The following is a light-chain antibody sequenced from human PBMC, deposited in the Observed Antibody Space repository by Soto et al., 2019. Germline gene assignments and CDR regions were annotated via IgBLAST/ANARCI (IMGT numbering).Light chain of an antibody. CDR1: NIASKT. J-gene: IGLJ1*01. CDR3: QVWDLSSDHPRV. Sequence: SYELTQPPSVSVAPGKTAGITCGGNNIASKTVHWYQQKPGQAPVLVISYDTHRPSGIPERFSGSSSGDTATLAISRVEAGDEADYYCQVWDLSSDHPRVFGTGTKVTVL. CDR2: YDT. V-gene: IGLV3-21*04.